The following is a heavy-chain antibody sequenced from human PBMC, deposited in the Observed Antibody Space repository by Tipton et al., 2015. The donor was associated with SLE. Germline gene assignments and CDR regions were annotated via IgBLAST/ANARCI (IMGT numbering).Heavy chain of an antibody. Sequence: TLSLTCAVSGDSISRGGYSWNWVRQFPEKGLEWIGSMYFSGNTYYNPFLRSRVTISADTSKNQFSLKLTSVTAADTAVYYCARDPKYWGQGTLVIVSS. V-gene: IGHV4-39*07. CDR1: GDSISRGGYS. CDR2: MYFSGNT. CDR3: ARDPKY. J-gene: IGHJ4*02.